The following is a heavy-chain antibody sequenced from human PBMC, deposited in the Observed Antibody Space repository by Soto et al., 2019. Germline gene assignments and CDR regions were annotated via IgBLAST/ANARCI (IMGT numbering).Heavy chain of an antibody. V-gene: IGHV4-59*01. CDR1: GGSISSYY. Sequence: SETLSLTCTVSGGSISSYYWSWIRQPPGKGLEWIGYIYYSGSTNYNPSLKSRVTISVDTSKNQFSLKLSSVTAADTAVYYCARSFYYDSSGYDYWGQGTLVTVSS. CDR3: ARSFYYDSSGYDY. CDR2: IYYSGST. J-gene: IGHJ4*02. D-gene: IGHD3-22*01.